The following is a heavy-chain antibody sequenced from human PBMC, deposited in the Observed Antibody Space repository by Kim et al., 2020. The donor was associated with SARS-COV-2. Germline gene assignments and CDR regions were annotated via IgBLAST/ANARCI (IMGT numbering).Heavy chain of an antibody. CDR2: IIPIFGTA. CDR1: GGTFSSYA. CDR3: ARDDCSGGSCYLHGYYGMDV. D-gene: IGHD2-15*01. V-gene: IGHV1-69*06. J-gene: IGHJ6*02. Sequence: SVKVSCKASGGTFSSYAISWVRQAPGQGLEWMGGIIPIFGTANYAQKFQGRVTITADKSTSTAYMELSSLRSEDTAVYYCARDDCSGGSCYLHGYYGMDVWGQGTTVTVSS.